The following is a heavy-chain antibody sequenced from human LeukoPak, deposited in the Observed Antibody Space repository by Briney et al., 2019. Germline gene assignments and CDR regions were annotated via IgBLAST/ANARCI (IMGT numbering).Heavy chain of an antibody. D-gene: IGHD3-10*01. CDR1: GYTFISYY. V-gene: IGHV1-46*03. CDR2: INPSGGST. J-gene: IGHJ6*03. CDR3: ARDWLHYSGSNYYYMDV. Sequence: GASVKVSCKASGYTFISYYMHWVRQAPGHGLEWMGIINPSGGSTTYAQKLQGRVTMARDTSTSTVYMELSSLRSEDTAVYYCARDWLHYSGSNYYYMDVWGKGTTVTVSS.